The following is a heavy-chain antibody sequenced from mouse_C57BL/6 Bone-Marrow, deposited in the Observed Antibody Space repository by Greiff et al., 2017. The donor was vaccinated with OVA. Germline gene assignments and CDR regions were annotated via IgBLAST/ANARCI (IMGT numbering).Heavy chain of an antibody. J-gene: IGHJ3*01. V-gene: IGHV1-81*01. CDR3: ARSDYGQGFAY. D-gene: IGHD1-1*01. CDR2: IYPRSGNT. Sequence: QVQLQQSGAELARPGASVKLSCKASGYTFTSYGISWVKQRTGQGLEWIGEIYPRSGNTYYNEKFKGKATLTADKSSSTADMELRSLTSEDSAVYFCARSDYGQGFAYWGQGTLVTVSA. CDR1: GYTFTSYG.